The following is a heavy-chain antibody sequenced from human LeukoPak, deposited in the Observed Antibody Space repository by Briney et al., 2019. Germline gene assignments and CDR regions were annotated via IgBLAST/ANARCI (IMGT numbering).Heavy chain of an antibody. CDR3: ASNRGNSGGLQLY. CDR2: IKQDGSEK. D-gene: IGHD4-23*01. J-gene: IGHJ4*02. CDR1: GFTFSSYW. Sequence: GGSLRLFCAASGFTFSSYWMSWVRQAPGKGLEWVSNIKQDGSEKYYVDSVKGRFTVSRDNAKNSLYLQMNSLRAEDTAVYECASNRGNSGGLQLYWGQGTLVTVSS. V-gene: IGHV3-7*01.